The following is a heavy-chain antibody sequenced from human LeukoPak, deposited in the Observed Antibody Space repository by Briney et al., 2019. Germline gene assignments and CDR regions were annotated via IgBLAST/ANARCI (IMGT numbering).Heavy chain of an antibody. J-gene: IGHJ5*02. CDR3: ARSRDGYNGLFDP. CDR1: GFTVSYNY. V-gene: IGHV3-53*01. Sequence: GGSLRLSCAASGFTVSYNYMSWVRQAPGKGLQWVSAIYSGGSTYYADSVKGRFTISRDNSKNTLYLQMNSLRAEDTAVYYCARSRDGYNGLFDPWGQGTLVTASS. CDR2: IYSGGST. D-gene: IGHD5-24*01.